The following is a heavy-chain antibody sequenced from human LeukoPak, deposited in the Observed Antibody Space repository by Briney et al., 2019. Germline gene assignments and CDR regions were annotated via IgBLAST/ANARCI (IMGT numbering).Heavy chain of an antibody. D-gene: IGHD6-13*01. CDR2: IYYSGNT. CDR1: GGSISSYY. J-gene: IGHJ2*01. CDR3: ARRSSSWDWYFDL. Sequence: SETLSLTCTVSGGSISSYYWSWIRQPPGKELEWIAYIYYSGNTNYNPSLKSRVTISVDTSKNQFSLKLSSVTAADTAVYYCARRSSSWDWYFDLWGRGTLVTVSS. V-gene: IGHV4-59*08.